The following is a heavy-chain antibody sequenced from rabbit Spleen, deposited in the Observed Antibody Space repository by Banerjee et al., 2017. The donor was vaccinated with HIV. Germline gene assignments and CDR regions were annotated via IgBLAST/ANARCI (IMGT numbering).Heavy chain of an antibody. D-gene: IGHD8-1*01. Sequence: QEQLEESGGDLVKPGASLTLTCTASGFSFSGGYMCWVRQAPGKGLEWIACIYTGSSGSTAYASWAKGRFTISKTSSTTVTLQMTSLTAADTATYFCARDTGSSFSSYGMDLWGPGTLVTVS. CDR2: IYTGSSGST. V-gene: IGHV1S45*01. CDR3: ARDTGSSFSSYGMDL. J-gene: IGHJ6*01. CDR1: GFSFSGGY.